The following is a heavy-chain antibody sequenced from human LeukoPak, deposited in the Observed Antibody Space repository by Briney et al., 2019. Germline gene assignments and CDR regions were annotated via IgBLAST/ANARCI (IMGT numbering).Heavy chain of an antibody. V-gene: IGHV3-23*01. CDR3: AKDSPATTYYYGMDV. Sequence: PGRSLRLSCAASGFTFSSYAMNWVRQAPGKGLEWVSAISGSGGSTYYADSVKGRFTISRDNSKNTLYLQMNSLRAEDTAVYYCAKDSPATTYYYGMDVWGQGTTVTVSS. CDR2: ISGSGGST. D-gene: IGHD1-1*01. CDR1: GFTFSSYA. J-gene: IGHJ6*02.